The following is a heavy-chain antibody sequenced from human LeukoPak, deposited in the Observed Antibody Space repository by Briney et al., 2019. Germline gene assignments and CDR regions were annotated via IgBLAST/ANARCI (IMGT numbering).Heavy chain of an antibody. V-gene: IGHV7-4-1*02. J-gene: IGHJ4*02. CDR2: INTNTGNP. CDR3: ARKLTIAVAGNDFDY. Sequence: ASVKVSCKASGYTFTSYAMNWVRQAPGQGLEWMGWINTNTGNPTYAQGFTGRFVFSLDTSVSTAYLQISSLKAEDTAVYYCARKLTIAVAGNDFDYWGQGTLLTVSS. D-gene: IGHD6-19*01. CDR1: GYTFTSYA.